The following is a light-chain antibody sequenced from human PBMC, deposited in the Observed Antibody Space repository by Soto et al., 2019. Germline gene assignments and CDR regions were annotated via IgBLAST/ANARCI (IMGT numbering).Light chain of an antibody. J-gene: IGKJ1*01. CDR2: DAS. CDR3: LQDINYPWT. V-gene: IGKV1-5*01. Sequence: DIQMTQSPSTLSGSVGDRVTITCRASQTISSWLAWYQQKPGKAPKLLIYDASNLDSGVPPRFSGSGSGTDFTLAISSLQPEDSATYYCLQDINYPWTFGQGTKVDIK. CDR1: QTISSW.